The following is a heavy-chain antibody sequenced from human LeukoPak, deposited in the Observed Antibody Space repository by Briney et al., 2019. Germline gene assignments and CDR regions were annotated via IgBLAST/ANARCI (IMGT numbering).Heavy chain of an antibody. Sequence: ASVKVSCKASGYTFTGYYMHWVRQAPGQGLEWMGWINPNSGGTNYAQKFQGRVTMTGDTSISTAYMELSRLRSDDTAVYYCALIVGATTSLIDWGQGTLVTVSS. CDR3: ALIVGATTSLID. CDR2: INPNSGGT. CDR1: GYTFTGYY. V-gene: IGHV1-2*02. J-gene: IGHJ4*02. D-gene: IGHD1-26*01.